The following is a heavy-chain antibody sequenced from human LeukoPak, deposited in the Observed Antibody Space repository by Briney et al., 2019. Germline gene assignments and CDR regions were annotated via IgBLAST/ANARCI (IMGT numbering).Heavy chain of an antibody. CDR2: INPNSGGT. D-gene: IGHD3/OR15-3a*01. V-gene: IGHV1-2*02. CDR3: ARGMDYTWLDP. Sequence: ASVNVSCKASGYTFTGHYVHWVRQAPGQGLEWMGWINPNSGGTKYAQKFQGRVTMTSDTSISTAYMELARLTSDDTAVYYCARGMDYTWLDPWGQGTLVTVSS. CDR1: GYTFTGHY. J-gene: IGHJ5*02.